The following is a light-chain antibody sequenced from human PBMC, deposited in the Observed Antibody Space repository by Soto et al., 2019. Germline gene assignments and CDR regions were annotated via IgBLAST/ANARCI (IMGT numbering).Light chain of an antibody. J-gene: IGKJ1*01. Sequence: EIQMTQSPSSLSASVGDRVTITCRASQSIGSYLNWYQQKPGNAPKLLIYGASSLQSGVPARFSGSGSGTDFTLTISSLQLEDFATYCCHQSYNMPPWTFGQGTRVEIK. CDR1: QSIGSY. CDR2: GAS. V-gene: IGKV1-39*01. CDR3: HQSYNMPPWT.